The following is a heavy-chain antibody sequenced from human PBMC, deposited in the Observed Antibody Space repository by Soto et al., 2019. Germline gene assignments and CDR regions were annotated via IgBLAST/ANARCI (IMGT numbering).Heavy chain of an antibody. J-gene: IGHJ4*02. CDR2: IWYDGSNK. D-gene: IGHD2-15*01. CDR3: ARWGCSGSNCNLNQRSFDL. CDR1: GFIFNEYG. V-gene: IGHV3-33*03. Sequence: QVQLVESGGGVVQPGRSLRLSCAASGFIFNEYGMHWVRQAPGKGLEWVAVIWYDGSNKYYADSVKGRFTFSRDNSKNTMSLQRNRLRAEDTAVYYCARWGCSGSNCNLNQRSFDLWGQGTLVTVSS.